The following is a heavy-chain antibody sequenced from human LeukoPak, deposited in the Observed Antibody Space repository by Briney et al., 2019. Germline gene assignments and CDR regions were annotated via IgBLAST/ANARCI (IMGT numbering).Heavy chain of an antibody. D-gene: IGHD3-22*01. Sequence: SETLSLTCAVSGYSISSGHYWAWIRQFPGKKLEWIGSIYHSGTTYYNPSLKSRVTISVDTSKNQFSLKLSSVTAADTAVYYCAREWLLLSHDAFDIWGQGTMVTVSS. V-gene: IGHV4-38-2*02. CDR1: GYSISSGHY. CDR2: IYHSGTT. J-gene: IGHJ3*02. CDR3: AREWLLLSHDAFDI.